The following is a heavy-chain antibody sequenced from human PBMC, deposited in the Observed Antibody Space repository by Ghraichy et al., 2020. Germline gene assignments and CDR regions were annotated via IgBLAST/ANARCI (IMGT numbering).Heavy chain of an antibody. CDR3: TRDLGRRFGC. V-gene: IGHV6-1*01. D-gene: IGHD3-16*01. CDR2: TYYRSKWST. J-gene: IGHJ4*02. Sequence: SQTLSLTCSISGDSVSSNSAAWNWIRQSPSRVLEWLGRTYYRSKWSTDYAVSVKSRITIHSDPSKNQFSLQLNSVTPEDTAVYYCTRDLGRRFGCWGQGTLVTVSS. CDR1: GDSVSSNSAA.